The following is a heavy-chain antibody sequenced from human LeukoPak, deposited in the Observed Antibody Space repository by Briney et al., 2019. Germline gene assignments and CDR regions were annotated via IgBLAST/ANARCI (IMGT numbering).Heavy chain of an antibody. CDR1: GFTFSSYW. CDR2: INGDGSST. Sequence: GGSLRLSCAASGFTFSSYWIHWVRQAPGKGLVWVSRINGDGSSTNYADSVKGRFTISRDNAKNTLYLQMNSLRAEDTAVYYCARLRDSSSPRYYYGLDVWGQGTTVTISS. CDR3: ARLRDSSSPRYYYGLDV. D-gene: IGHD6-13*01. V-gene: IGHV3-74*01. J-gene: IGHJ6*02.